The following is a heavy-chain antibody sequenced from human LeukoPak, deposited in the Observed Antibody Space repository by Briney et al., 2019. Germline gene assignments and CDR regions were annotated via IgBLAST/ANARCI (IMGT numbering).Heavy chain of an antibody. J-gene: IGHJ4*02. CDR2: INPNSGGT. V-gene: IGHV1-2*06. D-gene: IGHD1-26*01. CDR3: ARERPLVGATLFDY. Sequence: ASVKVSCKASGYTFTGYYMHWVRQAPGQGLEWMGRINPNSGGTNYAQKFQGRVTMTGDTSISTAYMELSRLRSDDTAVYYCARERPLVGATLFDYWGQGTLVTVSS. CDR1: GYTFTGYY.